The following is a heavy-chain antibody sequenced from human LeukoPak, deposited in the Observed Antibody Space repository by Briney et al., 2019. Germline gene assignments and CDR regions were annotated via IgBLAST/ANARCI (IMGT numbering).Heavy chain of an antibody. CDR1: GFTFSMYA. CDR3: ARESESSGWYDY. CDR2: ISSDGGST. V-gene: IGHV3-64*01. Sequence: GGSLRLSCAASGFTFSMYAMHWVRQAPGKGLEYVSAISSDGGSTYYANSVKGRFTISRDNSKNTLYLQMNSLRSGDTALYYCARESESSGWYDYWGQGTLVTVSS. D-gene: IGHD6-19*01. J-gene: IGHJ4*02.